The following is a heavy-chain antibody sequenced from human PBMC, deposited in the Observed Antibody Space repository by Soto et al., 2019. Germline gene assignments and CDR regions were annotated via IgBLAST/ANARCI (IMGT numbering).Heavy chain of an antibody. J-gene: IGHJ5*02. CDR2: INPKSRGT. CDR3: ARVTLKAGNWFDP. Sequence: ASVNVSFKASGYTFPDYFIHWVRQAPGQGFEWMGWINPKSRGTTYAQKFQGRVTMTRDTSNSTAYMELRGLRSDDTAIYYCARVTLKAGNWFDPWGQGTLVTVSS. CDR1: GYTFPDYF. V-gene: IGHV1-2*02.